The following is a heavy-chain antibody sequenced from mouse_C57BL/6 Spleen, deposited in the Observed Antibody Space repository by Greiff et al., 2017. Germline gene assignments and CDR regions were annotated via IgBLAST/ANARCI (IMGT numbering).Heavy chain of an antibody. CDR1: GYTFTSYW. J-gene: IGHJ4*01. D-gene: IGHD2-4*01. CDR3: TRDDYDAYYAMDY. V-gene: IGHV1-5*01. CDR2: IYPGNSDT. Sequence: VQLQQSGTVLARPGASVKMSCKTSGYTFTSYWMHWVKQRPGQGLEWIGAIYPGNSDTSYNQKFKGKATLTAVTSASTAYMELSSLTNEDSAVYYCTRDDYDAYYAMDYWGQGTSVTGSS.